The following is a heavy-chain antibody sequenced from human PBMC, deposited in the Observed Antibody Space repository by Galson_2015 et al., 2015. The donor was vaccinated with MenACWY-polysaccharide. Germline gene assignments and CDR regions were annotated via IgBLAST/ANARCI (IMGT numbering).Heavy chain of an antibody. CDR3: VRDGHRYDFDS. V-gene: IGHV1-2*06. D-gene: IGHD1-1*01. CDR1: GYTFIGYY. CDR2: IYPNSGGT. Sequence: SVKVSFKASGYTFIGYYLHWVRQAPGQGLEWVGRIYPNSGGTNYAQKFQGRVTMTSDTSISTAYMELSRLTSDDTAVYYCVRDGHRYDFDSWGQGTLVTVSS. J-gene: IGHJ4*02.